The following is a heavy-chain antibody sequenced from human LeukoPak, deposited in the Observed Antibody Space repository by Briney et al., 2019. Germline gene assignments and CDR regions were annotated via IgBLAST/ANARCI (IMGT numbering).Heavy chain of an antibody. D-gene: IGHD1-26*01. CDR2: IRGKADRYAT. J-gene: IGHJ6*02. CDR1: GFTINDYG. Sequence: PGGSLRLSCAFSGFTINDYGVNWVRRASGKGLEWVGRIRGKADRYATAYAASVKGRFTISRDDSKNTAYLQMDSLKTEDTGVYYCTYYRRGPAGFYYGMDVWGQGTSVTVSS. V-gene: IGHV3-73*01. CDR3: TYYRRGPAGFYYGMDV.